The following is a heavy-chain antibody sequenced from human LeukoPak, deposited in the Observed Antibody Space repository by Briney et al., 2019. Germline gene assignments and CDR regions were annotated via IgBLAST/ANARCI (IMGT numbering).Heavy chain of an antibody. CDR3: ARETAMVQIDY. CDR2: TYYRYKLYN. V-gene: IGHV6-1*01. CDR1: GDIFSSNSAA. Sequence: SQTLSLTCALSGDIFSSNSAAWHWIRQSPSRGVEWLVRTYYRYKLYNVYAGSVKSRLTINPDTSKNQCSLQLNSVTPEDTAVYYCARETAMVQIDYWGQGTLVTVSS. D-gene: IGHD5-18*01. J-gene: IGHJ4*02.